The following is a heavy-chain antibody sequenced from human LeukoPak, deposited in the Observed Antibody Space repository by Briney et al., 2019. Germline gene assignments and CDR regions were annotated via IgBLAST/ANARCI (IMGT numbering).Heavy chain of an antibody. CDR2: IIPMFGTA. J-gene: IGHJ4*02. CDR3: ARGAYSSGSYYFDH. Sequence: SVKVSCKASGGTFSSYVITWVRQAPGQGLEWMGGIIPMFGTADYAQKFQGRVTITADESTSTAYMQLSSLRSEDTAVYYCARGAYSSGSYYFDHWGQGTLVTVSS. CDR1: GGTFSSYV. V-gene: IGHV1-69*13. D-gene: IGHD6-19*01.